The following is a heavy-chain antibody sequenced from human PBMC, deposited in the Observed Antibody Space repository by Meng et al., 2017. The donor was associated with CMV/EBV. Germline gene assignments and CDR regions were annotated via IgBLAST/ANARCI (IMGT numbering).Heavy chain of an antibody. Sequence: SLKISCAASGFTFDDYAMHWVRQAPGKGLEWVSGISWNSGSIGYADSVKGRFTISRDNAKNSLYLQMNSLRAEDTALYYCATGGIAAAGTSAPGTFYFDYWGQGTLVTVSS. D-gene: IGHD6-13*01. CDR2: ISWNSGSI. CDR3: ATGGIAAAGTSAPGTFYFDY. J-gene: IGHJ4*02. V-gene: IGHV3-9*01. CDR1: GFTFDDYA.